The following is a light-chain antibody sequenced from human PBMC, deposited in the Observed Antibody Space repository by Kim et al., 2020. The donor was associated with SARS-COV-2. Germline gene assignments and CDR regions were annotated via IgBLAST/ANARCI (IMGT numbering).Light chain of an antibody. CDR2: HDD. V-gene: IGLV3-21*04. CDR3: QVWDGVSDQYV. CDR1: NLGSKS. Sequence: APGKTATITCGGTNLGSKSVHWYQQKPGQAPVVVISHDDDRPSGIPERFSGSNSGNTATLTISRVEAGDEADYYCQVWDGVSDQYVFGTGTEVTVL. J-gene: IGLJ1*01.